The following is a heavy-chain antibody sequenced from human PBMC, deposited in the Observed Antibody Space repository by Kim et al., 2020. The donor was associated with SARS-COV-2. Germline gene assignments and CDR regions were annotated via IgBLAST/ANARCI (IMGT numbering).Heavy chain of an antibody. D-gene: IGHD3-22*01. Sequence: VKGRFTISRDNAKNSLYLQMNSLRAEDTAVYYCARDGTYYYDSSGYYYDYWGQGTLVTVSS. J-gene: IGHJ4*02. CDR3: ARDGTYYYDSSGYYYDY. V-gene: IGHV3-11*06.